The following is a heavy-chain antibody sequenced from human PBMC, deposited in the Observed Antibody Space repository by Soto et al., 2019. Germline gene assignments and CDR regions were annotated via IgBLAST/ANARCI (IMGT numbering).Heavy chain of an antibody. V-gene: IGHV1-46*01. D-gene: IGHD3-22*01. Sequence: ASVKVSCKASGYTFTSYYMHWVRQAPGQGLEWMGIINPSGGSTSYAQKFQGRVTMTRHTSTSTVYMELSSLRSEDTAVYYCARDLRADYYDSSGYLPFGMDVWGQGTTVTVSS. CDR1: GYTFTSYY. CDR3: ARDLRADYYDSSGYLPFGMDV. J-gene: IGHJ6*01. CDR2: INPSGGST.